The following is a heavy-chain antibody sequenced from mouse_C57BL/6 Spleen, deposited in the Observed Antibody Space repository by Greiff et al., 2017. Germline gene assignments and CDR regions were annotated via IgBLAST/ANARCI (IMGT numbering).Heavy chain of an antibody. Sequence: QVQLKQPGAELVKPGASVKLSCKASGYTFTSYWMHWVKQRPGQGLEWIGMIHPNSGNTNYNEKFTSKATLTVAKSSSTAYMQLSSLTSEDSAVYYCARWGTTVVADYWSQGTTLTVSS. CDR3: ARWGTTVVADY. D-gene: IGHD1-1*01. CDR2: IHPNSGNT. J-gene: IGHJ2*01. CDR1: GYTFTSYW. V-gene: IGHV1-64*01.